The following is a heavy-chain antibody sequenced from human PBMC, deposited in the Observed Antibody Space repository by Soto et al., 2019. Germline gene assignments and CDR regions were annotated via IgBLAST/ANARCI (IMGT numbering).Heavy chain of an antibody. J-gene: IGHJ6*02. V-gene: IGHV4-4*02. CDR1: GDSISSSNW. CDR3: ARHAYDFWSGHPNPRYYYGMDV. CDR2: IYHSGST. D-gene: IGHD3-3*01. Sequence: SETLSLTCAVSGDSISSSNWWSWVRQPPGKGLEWIGEIYHSGSTNYNPSLKSRVTMSVDKSESQFSLILTSVTAADTAMYYCARHAYDFWSGHPNPRYYYGMDVWGQGTTVTVSS.